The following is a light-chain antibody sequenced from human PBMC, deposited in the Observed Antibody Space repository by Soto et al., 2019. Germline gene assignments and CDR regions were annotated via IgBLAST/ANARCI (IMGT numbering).Light chain of an antibody. Sequence: EIVMTQSPAPLSVSPGARVTLSCRARQSVSSYLAWYRHKPGQPPRLLIYGASTRATGIPARFSGSGSGTDFTLTISSLQSEDFAVDFGQQCSDWPLFTCGQGTRLEIK. CDR2: GAS. V-gene: IGKV3-15*01. CDR3: QQCSDWPLFT. J-gene: IGKJ5*01. CDR1: QSVSSY.